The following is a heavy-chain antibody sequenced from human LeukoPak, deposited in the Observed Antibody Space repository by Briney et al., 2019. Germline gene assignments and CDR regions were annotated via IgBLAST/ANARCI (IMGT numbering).Heavy chain of an antibody. J-gene: IGHJ3*02. D-gene: IGHD3-22*01. CDR2: ISGSGGST. CDR1: GCTFSSYA. CDR3: AKAAMIVVVIPDAFDI. Sequence: GGSLRLSCAASGCTFSSYAMSWVRQAPGKGLEGVSAISGSGGSTYYAHSVKGRFTISRDNSKNTLYLQMNSLRAEDTAVYYCAKAAMIVVVIPDAFDIWGQGTMVTVSS. V-gene: IGHV3-23*01.